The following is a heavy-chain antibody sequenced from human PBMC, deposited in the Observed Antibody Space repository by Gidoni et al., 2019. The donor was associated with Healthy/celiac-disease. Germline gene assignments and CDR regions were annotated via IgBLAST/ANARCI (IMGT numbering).Heavy chain of an antibody. CDR2: IITIFGTA. V-gene: IGHV1-69*01. CDR1: GGTFSSYA. J-gene: IGHJ4*02. Sequence: QVHLVPSGAEVKKPGSSVKVSCKASGGTFSSYAISWVRQAPGQGIEWMGGIITIFGTANYAQKFQGRVTITADESTSTAYMELSSLRAEETAVYYCARDDHGSGGSCYGIWFDYWGQGTLVTVSS. CDR3: ARDDHGSGGSCYGIWFDY. D-gene: IGHD2-15*01.